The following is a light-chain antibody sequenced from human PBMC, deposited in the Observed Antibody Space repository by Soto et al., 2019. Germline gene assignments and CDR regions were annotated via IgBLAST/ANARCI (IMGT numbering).Light chain of an antibody. V-gene: IGLV2-14*02. CDR2: DVA. J-gene: IGLJ1*01. CDR1: SSDVGSHNL. CDR3: VSYTSSTTYV. Sequence: QSVLTQPASVSGSPGQSITISCTGSSSDVGSHNLVSWYQQHPGKAPKLIIYDVANRPSGVSNRFSGSKSGSTASLIISRLQTEDEAYYYCVSYTSSTTYVFGTGTKLTVL.